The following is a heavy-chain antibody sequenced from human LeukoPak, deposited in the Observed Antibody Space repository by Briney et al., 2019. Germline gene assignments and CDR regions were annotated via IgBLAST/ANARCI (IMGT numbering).Heavy chain of an antibody. CDR2: IYSGGST. CDR3: ARPYSSGWDNWFDP. J-gene: IGHJ5*02. V-gene: IGHV3-66*04. D-gene: IGHD6-19*01. Sequence: GGSLGLSCAASGFTVSNNYMSWVRQAPGKGLEWVSLIYSGGSTYYADSVKGRFTISRDNSKNTLYLQMNSLRAEDTAVYYCARPYSSGWDNWFDPWGQGTLVTVSS. CDR1: GFTVSNNY.